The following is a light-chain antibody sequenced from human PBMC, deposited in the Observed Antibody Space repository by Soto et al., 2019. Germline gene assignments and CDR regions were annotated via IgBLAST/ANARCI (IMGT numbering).Light chain of an antibody. Sequence: DIQMTQSPSSLSASVADRVAITYGASQASRNDLGWYQQKPAKAPKRLIYAASSLESGVPSRFSGSGSGTEFTLTISSLQPEDSATYYCLQHKTYPRTFGQGTKVDIK. CDR3: LQHKTYPRT. CDR2: AAS. J-gene: IGKJ1*01. CDR1: QASRND. V-gene: IGKV1-17*01.